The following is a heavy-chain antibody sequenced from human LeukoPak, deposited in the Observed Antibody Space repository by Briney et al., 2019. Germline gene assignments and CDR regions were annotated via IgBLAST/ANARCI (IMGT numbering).Heavy chain of an antibody. J-gene: IGHJ4*02. CDR3: AKDGPMYSSGWYVDS. Sequence: GGSLRLSCAASGFTFSSFGMYWVRQAPGEGLEWVAFMRYDGSDKYYTDSVKGRFTISRDNSKNTLYLQMNSLRGEDTAVYYCAKDGPMYSSGWYVDSWGQGTLVTVSS. D-gene: IGHD6-19*01. V-gene: IGHV3-30*02. CDR2: MRYDGSDK. CDR1: GFTFSSFG.